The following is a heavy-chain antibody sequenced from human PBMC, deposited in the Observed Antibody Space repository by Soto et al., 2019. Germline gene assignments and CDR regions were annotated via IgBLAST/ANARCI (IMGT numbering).Heavy chain of an antibody. V-gene: IGHV3-21*02. CDR1: GFDFSSYS. J-gene: IGHJ6*03. CDR2: INEDSSYI. D-gene: IGHD3-3*01. CDR3: VRDFGWYFRSGYMDV. Sequence: EVQLVESGGGLVKPGGSLRLSCAASGFDFSSYSMNWVRQAPGKGLEWVSSINEDSSYIYYAHSLRGRFTISRDNAKESLYPQMNSWIAEDTGVYYCVRDFGWYFRSGYMDVWGDGATVTVSS.